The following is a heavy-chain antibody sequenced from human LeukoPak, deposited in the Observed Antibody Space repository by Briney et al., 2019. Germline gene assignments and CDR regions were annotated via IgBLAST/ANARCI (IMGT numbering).Heavy chain of an antibody. CDR3: ARAPYYYDSSGYYPNWFDP. J-gene: IGHJ5*02. CDR1: GGTFSSYA. CDR2: IIPIFGTA. V-gene: IGHV1-69*06. Sequence: GASVKVSCKASGGTFSSYAISWVRQAPGQGLEWMGGIIPIFGTANYAQKFQGRVTITADKSTSTAYMEQSSLRSEDTAVYYCARAPYYYDSSGYYPNWFDPWGQGTLVTVSS. D-gene: IGHD3-22*01.